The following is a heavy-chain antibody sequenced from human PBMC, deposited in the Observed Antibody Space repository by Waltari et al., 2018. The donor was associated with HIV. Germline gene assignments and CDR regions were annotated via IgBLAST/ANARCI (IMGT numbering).Heavy chain of an antibody. Sequence: QVHLVPSGAEVKKPGASVKVSCKASGYTFPNYGISWVRQAPGQGLEWMGWISGYNSNRNYAQKFQGRVTMTTDTSTKTAYMELRSLRSDDTAVYYCARAYGDRNWFDPWGQGTLVTVSS. D-gene: IGHD4-17*01. CDR1: GYTFPNYG. V-gene: IGHV1-18*04. CDR2: ISGYNSNR. CDR3: ARAYGDRNWFDP. J-gene: IGHJ5*02.